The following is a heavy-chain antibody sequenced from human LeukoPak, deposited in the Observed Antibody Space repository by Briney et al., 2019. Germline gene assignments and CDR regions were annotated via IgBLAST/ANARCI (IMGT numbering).Heavy chain of an antibody. CDR1: GFSFSNYE. Sequence: GGSLRLSCAASGFSFSNYEMNWVRQTPGKGLEWVSYMSSSGSMTWYADSVKGRFTISRDNAKRSLYLQMNSLRAEDTAVYYCAELGITMIGGVWGKGTTVTISS. CDR2: MSSSGSMT. CDR3: AELGITMIGGV. V-gene: IGHV3-48*03. J-gene: IGHJ6*04. D-gene: IGHD3-10*02.